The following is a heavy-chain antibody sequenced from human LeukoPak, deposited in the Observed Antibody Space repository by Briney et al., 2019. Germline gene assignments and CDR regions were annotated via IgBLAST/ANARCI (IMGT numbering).Heavy chain of an antibody. CDR2: IYSGGST. J-gene: IGHJ4*02. D-gene: IGHD2-15*01. V-gene: IGHV3-53*01. CDR1: GFTVSSNY. Sequence: GGSLRLSCAASGFTVSSNYMSWVRQAPGKGLEWVSVIYSGGSTYYADSVKGRFTISRDNSKNTLYLQMNNLRAEDTAVYYCADFAATGDGYWGQGTLITVSS. CDR3: ADFAATGDGY.